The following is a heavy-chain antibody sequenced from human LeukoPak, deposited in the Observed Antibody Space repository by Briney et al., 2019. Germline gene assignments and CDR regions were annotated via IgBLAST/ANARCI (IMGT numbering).Heavy chain of an antibody. J-gene: IGHJ4*02. V-gene: IGHV3-48*03. CDR3: ARGEGMATTLSDY. Sequence: GGSLRLSCAASGFTFSRYEMNWVRQAPGKGLEWVSYISSSGSTIYYADSVKGRFTISRDNAKNSLYLQMNSLRAEDTAVYYCARGEGMATTLSDYWGQGTLVTVSS. CDR1: GFTFSRYE. D-gene: IGHD5-24*01. CDR2: ISSSGSTI.